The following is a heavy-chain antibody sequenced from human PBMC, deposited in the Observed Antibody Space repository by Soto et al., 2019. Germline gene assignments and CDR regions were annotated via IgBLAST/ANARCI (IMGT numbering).Heavy chain of an antibody. CDR3: ARNWNSRGYSRMDV. J-gene: IGHJ6*02. D-gene: IGHD1-7*01. CDR2: IIPIFGTA. V-gene: IGHV1-69*13. Sequence: ASVKVSCKASGGTFSSYAISWVRQAPGQGLEWMGGIIPIFGTANYAQKFQGRVTITADESTSTAYMELSSLRSEDTAVYYCARNWNSRGYSRMDVWGQGHTVTVSS. CDR1: GGTFSSYA.